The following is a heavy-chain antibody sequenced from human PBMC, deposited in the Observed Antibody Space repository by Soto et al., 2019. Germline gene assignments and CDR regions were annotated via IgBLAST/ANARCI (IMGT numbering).Heavy chain of an antibody. D-gene: IGHD2-15*01. V-gene: IGHV1-69*13. J-gene: IGHJ5*02. CDR1: GYTFTSYG. CDR3: AREGTYCSGGSCYSENWFDP. CDR2: IIPIFGTA. Sequence: GASVKVSCKASGYTFTSYGISWVRQAPGQGLEWMGGIIPIFGTANYAQKFQGRVTITADESTSTAYMELSSLRSEDTAVYYCAREGTYCSGGSCYSENWFDPWGQGTLVTVSS.